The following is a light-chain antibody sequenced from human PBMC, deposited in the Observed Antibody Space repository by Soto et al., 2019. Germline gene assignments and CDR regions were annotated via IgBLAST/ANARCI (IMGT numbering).Light chain of an antibody. J-gene: IGLJ2*01. CDR1: SGHSTYA. CDR2: LNSDGGH. CDR3: QTWGTGVV. Sequence: QAVVTQSPSASASLGASVKLTCTRSSGHSTYAIAWHQQQPEKGPRYLMKLNSDGGHIKGDGIPDRFSGSSSGAERYLTISRLQSEDEAAYYCQTWGTGVVFGGGTKLTVL. V-gene: IGLV4-69*01.